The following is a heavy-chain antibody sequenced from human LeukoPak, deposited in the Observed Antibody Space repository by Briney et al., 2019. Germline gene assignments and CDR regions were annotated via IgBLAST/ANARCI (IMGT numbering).Heavy chain of an antibody. Sequence: SAKVSCKASGGTFSSYAISWVRQAPGQGLEWMGGIIPIFGTANYAQKFQGRVTITADKSTSTAYMELSSLRSEDTAVYHCARDRDSSGILDYWGQGTLVTVSS. D-gene: IGHD6-19*01. CDR1: GGTFSSYA. J-gene: IGHJ4*02. V-gene: IGHV1-69*06. CDR3: ARDRDSSGILDY. CDR2: IIPIFGTA.